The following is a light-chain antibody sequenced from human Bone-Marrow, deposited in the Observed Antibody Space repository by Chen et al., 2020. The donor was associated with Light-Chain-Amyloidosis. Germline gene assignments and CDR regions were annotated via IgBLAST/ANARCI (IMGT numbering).Light chain of an antibody. CDR1: DLPTKY. J-gene: IGLJ2*01. V-gene: IGLV3-25*03. Sequence: SYELTQPPSVSVSPGQTARITCSGDDLPTKYAYWYQQKPGQAPVLVIHRDTERPSGFSERFSGSRSGTTATLTISGVQAEDEADYHCQSADSSGPYEVIFGGGTKLTVL. CDR3: QSADSSGPYEVI. CDR2: RDT.